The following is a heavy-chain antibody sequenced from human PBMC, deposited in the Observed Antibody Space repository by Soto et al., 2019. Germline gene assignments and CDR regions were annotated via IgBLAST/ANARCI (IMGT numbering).Heavy chain of an antibody. CDR3: AFDKHPLQLGGNYYSILDV. CDR1: GGTFSNSA. Sequence: SVKVSCKASGGTFSNSAISWVRQDDEQGIDWLGRIIPLFRTPDYAQKFQGRVPIPADESTSTAYMELSGLRSDDTAVYYCAFDKHPLQLGGNYYSILDVWGHGTTVTVSS. J-gene: IGHJ6*03. V-gene: IGHV1-69*13. D-gene: IGHD5-12*01. CDR2: IIPLFRTP.